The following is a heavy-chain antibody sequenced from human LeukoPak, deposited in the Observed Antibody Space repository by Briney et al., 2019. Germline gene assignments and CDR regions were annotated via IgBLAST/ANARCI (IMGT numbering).Heavy chain of an antibody. Sequence: GGSLRLSCAASGFTFSSYAMHWVRQAPGKGLELVAVISYDGSNKYYADSVKGRFTISRDNSKNTLYLQMNSLRAEDTAVYYCAREDYYDSSGYYYGGWFDPWGQGTLVTVSS. CDR1: GFTFSSYA. CDR3: AREDYYDSSGYYYGGWFDP. D-gene: IGHD3-22*01. J-gene: IGHJ5*02. V-gene: IGHV3-30-3*01. CDR2: ISYDGSNK.